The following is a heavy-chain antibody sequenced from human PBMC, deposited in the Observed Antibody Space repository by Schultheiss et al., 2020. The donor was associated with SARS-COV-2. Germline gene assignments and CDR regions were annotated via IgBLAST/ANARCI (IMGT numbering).Heavy chain of an antibody. CDR3: PKGHGWFDP. CDR1: GVIFSFYA. Sequence: GGSLRLSCSASGVIFSFYAMHWVRQAPGKGLQWVSIISGGGTTYYADSVKGRFTISRDSSKDTVYLEMNNLRADDTAVYYCPKGHGWFDPWGQGTLVTVSS. J-gene: IGHJ5*02. CDR2: ISGGGTT. V-gene: IGHV3-53*01.